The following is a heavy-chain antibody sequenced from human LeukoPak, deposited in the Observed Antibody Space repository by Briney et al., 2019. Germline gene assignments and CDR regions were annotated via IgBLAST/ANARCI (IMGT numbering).Heavy chain of an antibody. J-gene: IGHJ3*02. D-gene: IGHD3-9*01. CDR3: ARAGYDMLTGYAIGAFDI. V-gene: IGHV4-34*01. CDR1: VGFFSGYY. Sequence: SQTQSLTYAVCVGFFSGYYWSGIRDPPRRGLECVVENTHSGSSNYNRTLKVQVTISVDTSKNQYSLKLSAVTAADTAVYYCARAGYDMLTGYAIGAFDIWGQGTMVTVSS. CDR2: NTHSGSS.